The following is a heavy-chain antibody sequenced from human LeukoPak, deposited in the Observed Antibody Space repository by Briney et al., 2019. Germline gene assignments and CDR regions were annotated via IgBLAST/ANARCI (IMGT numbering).Heavy chain of an antibody. J-gene: IGHJ3*02. CDR2: IYPGDSDT. CDR1: GYSFTSYW. V-gene: IGHV5-51*01. CDR3: ASPVYYYGSGSYYSDAFDI. D-gene: IGHD3-10*01. Sequence: GESLKISCKGSGYSFTSYWIGWVRQMPGKGLEWMGIIYPGDSDTRYSPSFQGQVTISADKSISTAYLQWSSLKASDTAMYYCASPVYYYGSGSYYSDAFDIWGQGTMVTVSS.